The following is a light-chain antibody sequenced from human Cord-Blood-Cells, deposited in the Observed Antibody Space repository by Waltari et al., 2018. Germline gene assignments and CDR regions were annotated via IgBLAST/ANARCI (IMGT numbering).Light chain of an antibody. V-gene: IGKV4-1*01. CDR3: QQYYSTPYS. CDR1: QSVLYSSNNKNY. Sequence: DIVITQSPDSLAVSLGERATINCKSSQSVLYSSNNKNYLAWDQPKPGQPLKLLIYWASTRGFRVPYRVSGSGSGTDFTLSIRSLQAEDVAVYYYQQYYSTPYSFGQKTKLESK. CDR2: WAS. J-gene: IGKJ2*03.